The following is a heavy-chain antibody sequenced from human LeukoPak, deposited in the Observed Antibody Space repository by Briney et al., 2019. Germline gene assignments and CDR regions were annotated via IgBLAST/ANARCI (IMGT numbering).Heavy chain of an antibody. CDR1: GGSVNNGPYY. J-gene: IGHJ4*02. CDR2: ISYTGGT. CDR3: ARIIVGASFDY. V-gene: IGHV4-31*03. Sequence: SETLSLTCTVSGGSVNNGPYYWSWIRQHPGKGLEWIGYISYTGGTYYNPSLESRVSMSVDTSKDQFSLKLSSVTAADTAMYYCARIIVGASFDYWGQGTLVTVSS. D-gene: IGHD1-26*01.